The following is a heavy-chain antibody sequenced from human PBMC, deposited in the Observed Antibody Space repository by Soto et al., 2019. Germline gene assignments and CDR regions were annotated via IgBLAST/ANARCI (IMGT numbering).Heavy chain of an antibody. CDR1: GVIFNNYD. J-gene: IGHJ4*02. CDR3: VRKDYSSGLDY. V-gene: IGHV3-33*01. CDR2: IQYDGTKK. D-gene: IGHD6-19*01. Sequence: GSLRLSCAASGVIFNNYDMNWARQAPGKGLEWVATIQYDGTKKYYDDSVKGRFAISRDNSQNTLYLHMKTLRVDDTALYYCVRKDYSSGLDYWGLGTLVTVSS.